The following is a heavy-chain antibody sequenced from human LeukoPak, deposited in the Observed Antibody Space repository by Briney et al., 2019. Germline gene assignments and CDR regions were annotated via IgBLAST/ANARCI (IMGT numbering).Heavy chain of an antibody. D-gene: IGHD4-4*01. CDR2: IYHSGST. J-gene: IGHJ3*02. V-gene: IGHV4-59*01. CDR1: GGSINSYY. CDR3: ARVGGMTTINNAAFDI. Sequence: SETLSLTCTVSGGSINSYYWNWIRQPPGKGLEWIGYIYHSGSTDYNPSLKSRVTISLDTSKNQFSLKLTSVTAADTAIYYCARVGGMTTINNAAFDIWGQGTMVTVSS.